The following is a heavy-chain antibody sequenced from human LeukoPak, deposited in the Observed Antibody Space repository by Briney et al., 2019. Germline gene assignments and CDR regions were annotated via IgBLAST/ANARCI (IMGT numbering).Heavy chain of an antibody. CDR3: ARGGSYYDFWSGYYDYYYYMDV. J-gene: IGHJ6*03. D-gene: IGHD3-3*01. CDR1: GGSISSYY. CDR2: IYYSGST. Sequence: SETLSLTCTVSGGSISSYYWCWIRQPPGKGLEWIGYIYYSGSTNYNPSLKSRVTISVDTSKNQFSLRLTSVTAADTAVYYCARGGSYYDFWSGYYDYYYYMDVWVNGTTVTVSS. V-gene: IGHV4-59*01.